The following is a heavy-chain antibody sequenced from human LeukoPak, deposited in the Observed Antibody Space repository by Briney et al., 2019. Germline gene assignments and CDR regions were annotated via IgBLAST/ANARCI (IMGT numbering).Heavy chain of an antibody. Sequence: GGSLRLSCETAGFTFSSYVMHWVRRTPGKGLVWVSRISHDGIISYADSVKGRFTIPRDNAKNTLTLQMNSLRAEDTAVYYCATRYSSSSGFDYWGQGTLVTVSS. V-gene: IGHV3-74*01. D-gene: IGHD6-6*01. CDR3: ATRYSSSSGFDY. CDR2: ISHDGII. CDR1: GFTFSSYV. J-gene: IGHJ4*02.